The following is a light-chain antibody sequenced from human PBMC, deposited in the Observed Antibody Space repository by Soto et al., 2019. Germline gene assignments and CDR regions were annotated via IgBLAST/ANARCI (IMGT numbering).Light chain of an antibody. J-gene: IGKJ1*01. V-gene: IGKV3-15*01. CDR2: GAS. CDR1: QNISSN. CDR3: QQYNNWLWT. Sequence: EIVMTQSPATLSVSPGERATLSCRASQNISSNLAWYQQKHGQAPRVLIDGASTRATGIPARFSGSGSGTEFTLTISSLQSEDFAVYYCQQYNNWLWTFGQGTKVEIK.